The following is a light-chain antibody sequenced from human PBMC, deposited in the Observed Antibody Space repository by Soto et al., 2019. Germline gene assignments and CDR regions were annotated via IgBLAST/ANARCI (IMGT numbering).Light chain of an antibody. V-gene: IGKV3-20*01. CDR2: GAS. J-gene: IGKJ5*01. CDR1: QSVSSIY. Sequence: EILFAQSPGPLAFSPRGKDTPSLPGRQSVSSIYFAWYQQKPGQAPRLLIYGASSRATGIPDRFSGSGSGTDFTLTISRLEPEDFAVYYCQQFGTSPPSTFGQGTRLEIK. CDR3: QQFGTSPPST.